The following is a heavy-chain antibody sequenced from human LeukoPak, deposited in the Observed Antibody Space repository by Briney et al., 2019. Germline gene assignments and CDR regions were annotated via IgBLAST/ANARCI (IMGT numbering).Heavy chain of an antibody. Sequence: SETLYLTCAVYGGSSSGYYWSWIRQPPGKRLEWIGEINHSGSTNYNPSLKSRVTISVDTSKNQFSLKLSSVTAADTAVYYCARAGYCDSTTCPDAFDIWDQGTKVTVSS. V-gene: IGHV4-34*01. CDR2: INHSGST. D-gene: IGHD2-2*01. CDR3: ARAGYCDSTTCPDAFDI. CDR1: GGSSSGYY. J-gene: IGHJ3*02.